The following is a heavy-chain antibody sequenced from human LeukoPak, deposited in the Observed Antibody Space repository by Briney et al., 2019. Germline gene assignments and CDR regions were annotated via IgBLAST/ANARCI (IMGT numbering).Heavy chain of an antibody. Sequence: ASVKVSCKASGYSFTNYYVHWVRQAPGQGLEWMGVINPSGGATSYAQKFQGRVTMTRDTSTSALSMELSSLRSDDTAVYYCARLVYASGSNYFDYWGQGTLVTVSS. D-gene: IGHD3-10*01. J-gene: IGHJ4*02. V-gene: IGHV1-46*01. CDR3: ARLVYASGSNYFDY. CDR2: INPSGGAT. CDR1: GYSFTNYY.